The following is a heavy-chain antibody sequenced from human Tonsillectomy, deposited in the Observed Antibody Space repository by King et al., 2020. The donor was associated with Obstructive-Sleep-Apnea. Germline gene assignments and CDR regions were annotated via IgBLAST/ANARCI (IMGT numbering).Heavy chain of an antibody. D-gene: IGHD6-13*01. J-gene: IGHJ6*02. CDR2: TWYDGSKE. CDR1: GFDFSLYA. CDR3: TRDPLITTADLYGMDV. Sequence: VQLVESGGGVVQPGGSLRLSCAASGFDFSLYAFHWVRQAPGKGLEWVAVTWYDGSKEYYADSVKGRFTISRDNSKNTVDLQMNSLRDEDMGVYHCTRDPLITTADLYGMDVWGQGTTVIVSS. V-gene: IGHV3-33*01.